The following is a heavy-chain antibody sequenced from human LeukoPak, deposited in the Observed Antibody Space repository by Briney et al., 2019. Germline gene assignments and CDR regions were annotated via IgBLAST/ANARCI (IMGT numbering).Heavy chain of an antibody. CDR3: ARGTSSQWLAPY. Sequence: GGSLRLSCTASGFTFNSYSMNWVRQAPGKGLEWVASITDGNSYIYYADSVKGRFTISRDNAKNSLYLQMNSLRAEDTAVYYCARGTSSQWLAPYWGQGTLVTVSS. J-gene: IGHJ4*02. D-gene: IGHD6-19*01. V-gene: IGHV3-21*01. CDR2: ITDGNSYI. CDR1: GFTFNSYS.